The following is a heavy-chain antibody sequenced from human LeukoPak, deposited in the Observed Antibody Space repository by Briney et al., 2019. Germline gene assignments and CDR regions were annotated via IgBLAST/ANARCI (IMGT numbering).Heavy chain of an antibody. V-gene: IGHV4-59*12. CDR2: IYYSGST. CDR3: AKDPSLAARYYYGMDV. D-gene: IGHD6-13*01. J-gene: IGHJ6*02. CDR1: GGSISCYY. Sequence: SETLSLTCTVSGGSISCYYWSWIRQPPGKGLEWIGYIYYSGSTNYNPSLESRVTISVDTSNNQFSLKLSSVTAADTAVYYCAKDPSLAARYYYGMDVWGQGTTVTVSS.